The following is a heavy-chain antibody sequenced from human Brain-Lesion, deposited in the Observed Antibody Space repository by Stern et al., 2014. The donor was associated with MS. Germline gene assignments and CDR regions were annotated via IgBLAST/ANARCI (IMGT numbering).Heavy chain of an antibody. CDR1: GASVGGGDWY. D-gene: IGHD1-1*01. V-gene: IGHV4-30-4*01. Sequence: VQLVESGPGLVKPSQTLSLACAVSGASVGGGDWYWSWIRQPPGKGLEWLGHTYYSGTTYYKPSLKSRLIISLDTSKNQFSLNLTSVTAADTAVYYCAGAIGKYELLESFDMWGQGTMVTVSS. CDR2: TYYSGTT. CDR3: AGAIGKYELLESFDM. J-gene: IGHJ3*02.